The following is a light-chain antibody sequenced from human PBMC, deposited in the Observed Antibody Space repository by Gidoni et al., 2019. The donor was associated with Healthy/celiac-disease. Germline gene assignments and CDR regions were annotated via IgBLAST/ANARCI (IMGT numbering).Light chain of an antibody. J-gene: IGKJ4*01. V-gene: IGKV1-33*01. CDR2: DAS. CDR3: QQYDNLSLT. Sequence: DIQMTQSPSSLSASVGDRVTITCQASQDISNYLNWYQQKQGKAPKLLIYDASNLETGVPSRFSGSGSGTDFTCTISSLQPEDIATYYCQQYDNLSLTFGGGTKVEIK. CDR1: QDISNY.